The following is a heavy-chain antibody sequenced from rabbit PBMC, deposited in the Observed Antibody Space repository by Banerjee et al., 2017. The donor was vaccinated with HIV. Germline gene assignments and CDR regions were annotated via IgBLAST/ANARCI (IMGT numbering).Heavy chain of an antibody. CDR3: AREDYTYDDYGDPYYFNL. CDR1: GFDLSRYYY. D-gene: IGHD2-1*01. J-gene: IGHJ4*01. Sequence: QQQLVESGGGPVKPEGSLTLTCKASGFDLSRYYYMCWVRQAPGKGLELIACIDTNSDSTSYASWAKGRFTVSKTSSTTVTLQLNSLTAADTATYFCAREDYTYDDYGDPYYFNLWGPGTLVTVS. CDR2: IDTNSDST. V-gene: IGHV1S45*01.